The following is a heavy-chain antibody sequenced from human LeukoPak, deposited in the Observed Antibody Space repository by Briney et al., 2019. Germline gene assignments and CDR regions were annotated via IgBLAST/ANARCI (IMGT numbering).Heavy chain of an antibody. J-gene: IGHJ4*02. CDR3: ARVGYSGYDYDY. V-gene: IGHV3-23*01. CDR1: GFTFSSYA. Sequence: GGSLRLSCEASGFTFSSYAMSWVRQAPGKGLEWVSVISGSGDSTYYADSVEGRCTSSRDNSKDALYLQMNSLRAEDAAVYYCARVGYSGYDYDYWGQGTLVTVSS. D-gene: IGHD5-12*01. CDR2: ISGSGDST.